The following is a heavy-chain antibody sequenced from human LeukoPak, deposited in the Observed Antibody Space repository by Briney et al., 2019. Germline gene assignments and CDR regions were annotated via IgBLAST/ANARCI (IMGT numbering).Heavy chain of an antibody. V-gene: IGHV1-2*02. CDR2: INANSGGT. CDR1: GYTFTGYY. CDR3: ARDCTMVRGVKIHHFDY. Sequence: GSVKVSCKASGYTFTGYYMHWVRQAPGQGLEWMGWINANSGGTNYAQKFQGRVTMTRDTSISTAYMELSRLRSDDTAVYYCARDCTMVRGVKIHHFDYWGQGTLVSVSS. D-gene: IGHD3-10*01. J-gene: IGHJ4*02.